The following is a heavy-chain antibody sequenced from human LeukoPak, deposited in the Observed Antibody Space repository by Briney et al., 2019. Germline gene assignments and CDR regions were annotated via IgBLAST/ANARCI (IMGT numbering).Heavy chain of an antibody. CDR1: GGSISSGGYS. CDR3: ARMIIAAAGTENWFDP. Sequence: PSQTLSLTRAVSGGSISSGGYSWSWIRQPPGKGLEWIGYIYHSGSTYYNPSLKSRVTISVDRSKNQFSLKLSSVTAADTAVYYCARMIIAAAGTENWFDPWGQGTLVTVSS. J-gene: IGHJ5*02. V-gene: IGHV4-30-2*01. CDR2: IYHSGST. D-gene: IGHD6-13*01.